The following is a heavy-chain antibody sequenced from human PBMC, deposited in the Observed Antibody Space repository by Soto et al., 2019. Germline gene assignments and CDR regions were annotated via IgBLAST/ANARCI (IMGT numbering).Heavy chain of an antibody. J-gene: IGHJ4*02. CDR2: ISSSSSYT. Sequence: GGSLRLSCAASGFTFSDYYMSWIRQAPGKGLEWVSYISSSSSYTNYADSVKGRFTISRDNAKNSLYLQMNSLGAEDTAVYYCARDFIAAAGIGVLDYWGQGTLVTVSS. CDR1: GFTFSDYY. D-gene: IGHD6-13*01. CDR3: ARDFIAAAGIGVLDY. V-gene: IGHV3-11*06.